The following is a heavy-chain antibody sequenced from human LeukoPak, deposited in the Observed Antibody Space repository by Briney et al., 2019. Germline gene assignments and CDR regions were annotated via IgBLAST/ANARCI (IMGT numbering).Heavy chain of an antibody. D-gene: IGHD2-2*01. CDR3: ARGRGYWVVVPAAMGYYYYYMDV. CDR1: SGSFSGYY. V-gene: IGHV4-34*01. Sequence: SETLSLTCAVYSGSFSGYYWSWIRQPPGKGLEWIGEINHSGSTNYNPSLKSRVTISVDTSKNQFSLKLSSVTAADTAVYYCARGRGYWVVVPAAMGYYYYYMDVWGKGTTVTVSS. J-gene: IGHJ6*03. CDR2: INHSGST.